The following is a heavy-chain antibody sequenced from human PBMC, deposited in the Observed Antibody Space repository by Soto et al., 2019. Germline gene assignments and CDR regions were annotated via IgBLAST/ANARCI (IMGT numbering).Heavy chain of an antibody. Sequence: EVQLVESGGGLVQPGRSLRLSCAASGFTFDDYAMHWVRQAPGKGLEWVSGISWNSGSIGYADSVKGRFTISRDNAKYSLYLQMNSLRAEDTALYYCAKDHNEATVTNGGVDYWGQGTLVTVSS. V-gene: IGHV3-9*01. CDR2: ISWNSGSI. CDR1: GFTFDDYA. D-gene: IGHD4-17*01. CDR3: AKDHNEATVTNGGVDY. J-gene: IGHJ4*02.